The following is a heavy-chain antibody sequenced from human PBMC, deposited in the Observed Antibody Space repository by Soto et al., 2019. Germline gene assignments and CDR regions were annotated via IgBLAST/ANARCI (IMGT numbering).Heavy chain of an antibody. CDR2: ISKNATHE. Sequence: QVEVVQSGGGVVQPGTSLRLSCAASGFIFSDYGVHWARQAPGKGLQWVAFISKNATHEYYADSVKGRFTISRDNSKNMVYLQMKSLRPEDTAVYYCVPNFDYWGQGTLVTVSP. CDR1: GFIFSDYG. J-gene: IGHJ4*02. CDR3: VPNFDY. V-gene: IGHV3-30-3*01.